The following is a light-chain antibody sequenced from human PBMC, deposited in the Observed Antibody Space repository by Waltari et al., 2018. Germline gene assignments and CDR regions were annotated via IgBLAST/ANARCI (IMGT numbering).Light chain of an antibody. V-gene: IGLV1-40*01. CDR2: GNS. Sequence: QSGLTQPPSVSGAPGQRVTISCTGSSSNIGAGYDVHWYQLLPGTAPKVLSHGNSNPPSGVPDRFSGSNSGTSAALASTGLQAEDEADYYCQSYDSSLSGSVFGGGTKLTVL. CDR1: SSNIGAGYD. CDR3: QSYDSSLSGSV. J-gene: IGLJ2*01.